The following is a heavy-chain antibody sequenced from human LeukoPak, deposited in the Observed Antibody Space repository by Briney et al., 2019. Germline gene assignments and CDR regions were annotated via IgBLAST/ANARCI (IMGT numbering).Heavy chain of an antibody. CDR3: ARLDYADRSDAFDI. CDR2: MYYSGTA. Sequence: SQTLSLTCAVSGGSISSSGYSWNWIRQPPGKGLEWIGYMYYSGTAYYNSSLKSRFTISLDTSKNQFSLKLNSVTAADTAVYYCARLDYADRSDAFDIWGQGTVVTVSS. V-gene: IGHV4-30-4*07. CDR1: GGSISSSGYS. D-gene: IGHD4-17*01. J-gene: IGHJ3*02.